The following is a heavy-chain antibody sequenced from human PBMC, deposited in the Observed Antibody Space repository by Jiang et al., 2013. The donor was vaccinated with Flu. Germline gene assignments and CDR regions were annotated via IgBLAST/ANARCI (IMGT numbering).Heavy chain of an antibody. V-gene: IGHV3-30-3*01. Sequence: GVVQPGRSLRLSCAASGFIFSSYSMHWVRQAPGKGLEWVAVISYDGSNRYYADSVKGRFTISRDNSKNTLYLQMTSLRAEDTAVYYCARILARVVMPAAMFYYGMDVWGQGTTVTVSS. D-gene: IGHD2-2*01. CDR3: ARILARVVMPAAMFYYGMDV. CDR1: GFIFSSYS. J-gene: IGHJ6*02. CDR2: ISYDGSNR.